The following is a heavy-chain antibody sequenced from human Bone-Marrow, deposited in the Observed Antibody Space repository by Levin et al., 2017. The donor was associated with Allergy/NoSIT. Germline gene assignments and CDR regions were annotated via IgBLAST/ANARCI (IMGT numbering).Heavy chain of an antibody. D-gene: IGHD3-10*01. V-gene: IGHV3-66*01. J-gene: IGHJ4*02. CDR1: GFTVSTNY. Sequence: GESLKISCAASGFTVSTNYMSWVRQAPGKGLEWVSVIYAGGTTYYADSVKGRFTISRDNSKNMLYLQMNSLRVEDTAVYYCARDLDSMIRGRIGYWGQGTLVTVSS. CDR2: IYAGGTT. CDR3: ARDLDSMIRGRIGY.